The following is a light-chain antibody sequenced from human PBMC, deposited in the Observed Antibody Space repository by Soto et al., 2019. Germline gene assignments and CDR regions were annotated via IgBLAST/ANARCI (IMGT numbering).Light chain of an antibody. CDR1: QTISSW. CDR2: KAS. Sequence: DLEVPHCPSSLSAPVRPRVAFSWRASQTISSWLAWYQQKPGKAPKLLIYKASTLKSGVPSRFSGSGSGTEFTLTISSLQPDDFATYYCQHYNSYSEAFGQATKVDI. V-gene: IGKV1-5*03. J-gene: IGKJ1*01. CDR3: QHYNSYSEA.